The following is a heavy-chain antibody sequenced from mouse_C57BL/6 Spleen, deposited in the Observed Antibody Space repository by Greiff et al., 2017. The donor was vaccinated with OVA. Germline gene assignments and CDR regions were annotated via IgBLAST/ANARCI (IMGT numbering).Heavy chain of an antibody. V-gene: IGHV1-4*01. J-gene: IGHJ4*01. CDR3: ARFATVEDYAMDY. Sequence: QVQLQQSGAELARPGASVKMSCKASGYTFTSYTMHWVKQRPGQGLEWIGYINPSSGYTKYNQKFKDKATLTADKSSSTAYMQLSSLTSEDSAVYYGARFATVEDYAMDYWGQGTSVTVSS. D-gene: IGHD1-1*01. CDR1: GYTFTSYT. CDR2: INPSSGYT.